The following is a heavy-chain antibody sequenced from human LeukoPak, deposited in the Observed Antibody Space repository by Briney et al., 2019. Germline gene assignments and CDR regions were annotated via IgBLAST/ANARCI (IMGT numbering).Heavy chain of an antibody. Sequence: GGSLRLSCAASGFTFSSYVMNWVRQAPGKGLEWVSSISDNGVTRYYADSVRGRFTISRDNSDNTVYLQMNSLRAEDTAIYYCAKAPAPYYYYYGMDVWGQGTAVTVSS. CDR3: AKAPAPYYYYYGMDV. V-gene: IGHV3-23*01. CDR1: GFTFSSYV. J-gene: IGHJ6*02. CDR2: ISDNGVTR.